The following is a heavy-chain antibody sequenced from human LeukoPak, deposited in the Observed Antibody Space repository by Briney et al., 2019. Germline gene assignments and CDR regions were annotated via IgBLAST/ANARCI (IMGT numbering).Heavy chain of an antibody. D-gene: IGHD6-13*01. Sequence: AGGSLRLSCAASGFTFSSYAMSWVRQAPGKGLEWVSAISGSGGSTYYADSVKGRFTISRDSSKNTLYLQMNSLRAEDTAVYYCARGGSSWYPKNAFDIWGQGTMVTVSS. J-gene: IGHJ3*02. CDR2: ISGSGGST. CDR1: GFTFSSYA. CDR3: ARGGSSWYPKNAFDI. V-gene: IGHV3-23*01.